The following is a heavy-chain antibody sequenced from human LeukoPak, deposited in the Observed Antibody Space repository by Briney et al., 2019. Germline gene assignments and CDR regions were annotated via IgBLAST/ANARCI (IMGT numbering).Heavy chain of an antibody. CDR2: IYYSGST. CDR1: GGSITSYY. D-gene: IGHD2-21*02. V-gene: IGHV4-59*08. J-gene: IGHJ4*02. CDR3: ASLAYCGGDCYSWDQPEDY. Sequence: SETLSLTCTVSGGSITSYYWSWIRQPPGKGLEWIRYIYYSGSTNYNPSLKSRVTISVDTSKNQFSLKLSSVTAADTAVYYCASLAYCGGDCYSWDQPEDYWGQGTLVTVSS.